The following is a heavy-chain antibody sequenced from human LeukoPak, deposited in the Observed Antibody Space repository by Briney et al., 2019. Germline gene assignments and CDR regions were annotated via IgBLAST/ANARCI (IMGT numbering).Heavy chain of an antibody. V-gene: IGHV4-31*03. CDR3: AREFVVVKRPYGMDV. J-gene: IGHJ6*02. Sequence: SETLSLTCTVSGGSISSGGYYWSWVRQHPGTGLEWIGYIYYSGSTYYNPSLKSRVTISVDTSKNQFSLKLSSVTAADTAVYYCAREFVVVKRPYGMDVWGQGTTVTVSS. CDR2: IYYSGST. CDR1: GGSISSGGYY. D-gene: IGHD2-15*01.